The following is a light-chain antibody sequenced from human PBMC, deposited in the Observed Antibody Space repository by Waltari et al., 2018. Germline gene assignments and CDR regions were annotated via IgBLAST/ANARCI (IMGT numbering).Light chain of an antibody. CDR3: AAWDDSLNGPV. V-gene: IGLV1-44*01. J-gene: IGLJ2*01. CDR2: SNN. CDR1: SSNLGSNT. Sequence: QSVLTQPPSASGTPGQRVTISCSGSSSNLGSNTVNWYQQFPGTAPRLRIYSNNQRPSGVPDRISGSRSDTSASLASSGLQSEDEADYYCAAWDDSLNGPVFGGGTKLSVL.